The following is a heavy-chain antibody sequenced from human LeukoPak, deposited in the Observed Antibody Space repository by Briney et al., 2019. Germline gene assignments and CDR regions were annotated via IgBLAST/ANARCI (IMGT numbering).Heavy chain of an antibody. CDR1: GTSFSGYS. CDR3: ERIESYHILYRPY. Sequence: SETLSLTCAVYGTSFSGYSWSWIRQSPGKGLEWIGEITDSGGTNYNPSFKSRLTISADTSKSQFSLKLASVTAADTAVYYCERIESYHILYRPYWGQGTLVTVSS. CDR2: ITDSGGT. V-gene: IGHV4-34*01. J-gene: IGHJ4*02. D-gene: IGHD3-9*01.